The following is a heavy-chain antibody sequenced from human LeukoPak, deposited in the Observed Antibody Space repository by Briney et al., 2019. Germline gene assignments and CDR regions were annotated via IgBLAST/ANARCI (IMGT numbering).Heavy chain of an antibody. V-gene: IGHV1-2*02. CDR3: ARGTIVGAAYWYFDL. D-gene: IGHD1-26*01. J-gene: IGHJ2*01. CDR2: INPNSGGT. Sequence: GAPVKVSCKASGYTFTGYYMHWVRQAPGQGLEWMGWINPNSGGTNYAQKFQGRVTMTRDTSISTAYMELSRLRSDDTAVYYCARGTIVGAAYWYFDLWGRGTLVTVSS. CDR1: GYTFTGYY.